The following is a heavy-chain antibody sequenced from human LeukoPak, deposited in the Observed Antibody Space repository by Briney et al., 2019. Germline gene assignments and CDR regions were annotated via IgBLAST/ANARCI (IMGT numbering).Heavy chain of an antibody. CDR1: GGSISSGGYS. V-gene: IGHV4-31*03. Sequence: SETLSLTCTVSGGSISSGGYSWSWIRQHPGKGLEWIGYIYYSGSTYYNPSLKSRVTISVDTSKNQFSLKLSSVTAADTAVYYCARHGSGGDAYWGQGTLVTVSS. J-gene: IGHJ4*02. CDR2: IYYSGST. CDR3: ARHGSGGDAY. D-gene: IGHD2-21*02.